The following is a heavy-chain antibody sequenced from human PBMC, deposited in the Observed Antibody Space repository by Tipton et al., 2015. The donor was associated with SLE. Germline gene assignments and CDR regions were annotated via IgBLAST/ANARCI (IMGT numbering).Heavy chain of an antibody. CDR1: GGSISSRYY. CDR2: INHSGST. D-gene: IGHD3-22*01. Sequence: TLSLTCAVSGGSISSRYYWSWIRQPPGKGLEWIGEINHSGSTNYNPSLKSRVTISVDTSKNQFSLKLSSVTAADTAVYYCARGDSNQEFDYWGQGTLVTVSS. V-gene: IGHV4-4*02. J-gene: IGHJ4*02. CDR3: ARGDSNQEFDY.